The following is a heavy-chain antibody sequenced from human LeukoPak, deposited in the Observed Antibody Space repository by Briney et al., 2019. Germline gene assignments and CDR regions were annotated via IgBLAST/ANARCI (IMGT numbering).Heavy chain of an antibody. CDR3: ASSGDDPYYYYMDV. Sequence: SETLSLTCTVSGGSISRCYWSGMRQPAGKGLEGVGRIYNSGSTNYNPSLKSRVTMSVDTSKNQFSLKLSSVTAADTAVYYCASSGDDPYYYYMDVWGKGTTVTVSS. CDR2: IYNSGST. CDR1: GGSISRCY. D-gene: IGHD3-10*01. V-gene: IGHV4-4*07. J-gene: IGHJ6*03.